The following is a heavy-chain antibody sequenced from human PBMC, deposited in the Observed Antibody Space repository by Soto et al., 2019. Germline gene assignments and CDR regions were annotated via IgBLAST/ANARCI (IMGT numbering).Heavy chain of an antibody. V-gene: IGHV4-34*01. CDR3: ARSVAVPVEHIEY. CDR1: GGSFSGYY. CDR2: INHSGST. D-gene: IGHD3-3*01. J-gene: IGHJ4*02. Sequence: PSETLSLTCAVYGGSFSGYYWSWIRQPPGKGLEWIGEINHSGSTNYNPSLKSRVTISVDTSKNQFSLKLSSVTAADTAVYYCARSVAVPVEHIEYWCQGTQVTVSS.